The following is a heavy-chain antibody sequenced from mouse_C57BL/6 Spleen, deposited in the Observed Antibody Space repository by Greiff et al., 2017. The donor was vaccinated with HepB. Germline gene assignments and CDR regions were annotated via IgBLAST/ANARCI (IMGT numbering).Heavy chain of an antibody. CDR2: IRLKSDNYAT. J-gene: IGHJ1*03. CDR1: GFTFSNYW. Sequence: EVKVEESGGGLVQPGGSMKLSCVASGFTFSNYWMNWVRQSPEKGLEWVAQIRLKSDNYATHYAESVKGRFTISRDDSKSSVYLQMNNLRAEDTGIYYCTDYYWYFDVWGTGTTVTVSS. V-gene: IGHV6-3*01. CDR3: TDYYWYFDV.